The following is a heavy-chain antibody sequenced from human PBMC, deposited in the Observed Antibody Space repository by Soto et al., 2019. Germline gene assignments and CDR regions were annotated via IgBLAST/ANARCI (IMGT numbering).Heavy chain of an antibody. J-gene: IGHJ5*02. CDR2: IYYSGST. V-gene: IGHV4-31*03. CDR1: GGSISSGGYY. D-gene: IGHD3-3*01. CDR3: ARAINYDFWSGYVNWFDP. Sequence: SETLSLTCTVSGGSISSGGYYWSWIRQHPGKGLEWIEYIYYSGSTYYNPSLKSRVTISVDTSKNQFSLKLSSVTAADTAVYYCARAINYDFWSGYVNWFDPWGQGTLVTVSS.